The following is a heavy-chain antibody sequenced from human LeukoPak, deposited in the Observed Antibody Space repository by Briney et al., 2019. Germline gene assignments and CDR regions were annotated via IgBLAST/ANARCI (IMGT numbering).Heavy chain of an antibody. CDR2: ISGSGGSI. CDR1: GFTFSSYG. J-gene: IGHJ4*02. V-gene: IGHV3-23*01. D-gene: IGHD1-26*01. Sequence: GGSLRLSCEASGFTFSSYGMSWVRQAPGKGLEWVSGISGSGGSIYYADSLKGRFTISKDNSKDTLYLQMNSLRAEDTAVYYCAKDHTVGATFGVYFDYWGQGTLVTVSS. CDR3: AKDHTVGATFGVYFDY.